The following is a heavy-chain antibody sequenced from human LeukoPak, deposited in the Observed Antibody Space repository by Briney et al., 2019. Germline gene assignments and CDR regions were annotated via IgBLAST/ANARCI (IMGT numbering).Heavy chain of an antibody. V-gene: IGHV4-59*12. D-gene: IGHD3-9*01. CDR1: GGSITGYY. CDR3: ARETPLRYFDP. CDR2: IYYSGST. Sequence: SETLSLTCTVSGGSITGYYWSWIRQPPGKGLEWIGSIYYSGSTYYNPSPKSRVTISVDRSKNHFSLNLSSVTAADTAVYYCARETPLRYFDPWGQGTLVTVSS. J-gene: IGHJ5*02.